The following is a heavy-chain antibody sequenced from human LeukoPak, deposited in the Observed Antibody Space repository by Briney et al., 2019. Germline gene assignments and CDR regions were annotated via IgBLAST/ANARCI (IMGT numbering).Heavy chain of an antibody. D-gene: IGHD2-2*01. J-gene: IGHJ4*02. CDR1: GFTFSSYG. Sequence: AGGSLRLSCAASGFTFSSYGMHWVRQAPGKGLEWVAVMSYDGGNKYYADSVKGRFTISRDNSKNTLYLQMNSLRAEDTAVYYCAKDLEGLPSANFDYWGQGTPVTVSS. V-gene: IGHV3-30*18. CDR2: MSYDGGNK. CDR3: AKDLEGLPSANFDY.